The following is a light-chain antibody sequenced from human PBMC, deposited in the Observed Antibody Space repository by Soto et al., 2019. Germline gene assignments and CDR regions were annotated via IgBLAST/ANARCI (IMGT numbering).Light chain of an antibody. CDR2: GAS. V-gene: IGKV3-20*01. Sequence: EIVLTQSPGTLSLSPGERATLSCRASQSVSSSYLAWYQQKPGQAPRLLIYGASSRATGIPDRFSGSGSGTEFTLNISRLEPEDFAVYYCQQYGSSPEFGQGTKVDIK. CDR1: QSVSSSY. CDR3: QQYGSSPE. J-gene: IGKJ1*01.